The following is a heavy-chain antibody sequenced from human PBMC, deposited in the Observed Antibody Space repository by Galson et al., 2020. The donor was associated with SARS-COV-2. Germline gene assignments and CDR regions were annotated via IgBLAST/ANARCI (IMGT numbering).Heavy chain of an antibody. Sequence: ASVKVSCKVSGYTLTELSMHWVRQAPGKGLEWMGGFDPEDGETIYAQKFQGRVTMTEDTSTDTAYMELSSLRSEDTAVYYCATAFAQLGATSLDYWGQETLVTVSS. V-gene: IGHV1-24*01. CDR1: GYTLTELS. J-gene: IGHJ4*02. CDR3: ATAFAQLGATSLDY. D-gene: IGHD1-26*01. CDR2: FDPEDGET.